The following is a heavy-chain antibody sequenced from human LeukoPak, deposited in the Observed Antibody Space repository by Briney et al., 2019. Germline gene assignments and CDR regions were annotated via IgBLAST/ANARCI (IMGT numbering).Heavy chain of an antibody. CDR1: RFTFSSCW. J-gene: IGHJ4*02. CDR3: ATICAGYFVY. CDR2: INTDGGII. D-gene: IGHD3-3*01. V-gene: IGHV3-74*01. Sequence: GGSLRLSCAASRFTFSSCWMDWVRQVPGKGLVWVSRINTDGGIINYADSVKGRFTISRDNAENTLYLQMNSLRAEDTALYYCATICAGYFVYWGQRTLATVSS.